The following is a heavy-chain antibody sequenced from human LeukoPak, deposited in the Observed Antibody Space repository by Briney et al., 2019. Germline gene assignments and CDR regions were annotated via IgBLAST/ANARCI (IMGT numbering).Heavy chain of an antibody. V-gene: IGHV1-2*02. CDR3: ARDRKDCSGGSCYANWFDP. CDR2: INPNSGGT. J-gene: IGHJ5*02. Sequence: ASVKVSCKASGYTFTGYYMHWVRQAPGQGLEWMGWINPNSGGTNYAQKFQGRVTMTRDTSISTAYMELSSLRSEDTAVYYCARDRKDCSGGSCYANWFDPWGQGTLVTVSS. CDR1: GYTFTGYY. D-gene: IGHD2-15*01.